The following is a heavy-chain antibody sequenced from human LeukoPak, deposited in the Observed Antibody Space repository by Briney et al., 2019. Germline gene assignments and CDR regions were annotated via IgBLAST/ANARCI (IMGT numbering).Heavy chain of an antibody. CDR3: ARDGRAYDSSGFDY. D-gene: IGHD3-22*01. CDR2: IYYSGST. Sequence: SETLSLTCTVSGVSISSSSYYWGWIRQPPGKGLEWIGSIYYSGSTYYNPSLKSRVTISVDTSKNQFSLKLSSVTAADTAVYYCARDGRAYDSSGFDYWGQGTLVTVSS. CDR1: GVSISSSSYY. V-gene: IGHV4-39*07. J-gene: IGHJ4*02.